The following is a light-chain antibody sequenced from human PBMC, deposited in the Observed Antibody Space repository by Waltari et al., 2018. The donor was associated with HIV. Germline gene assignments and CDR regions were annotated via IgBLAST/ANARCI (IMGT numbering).Light chain of an antibody. CDR1: RGHSNYI. CDR2: CEGTRSY. Sequence: QPVLTQSSSASPSLGPSVKLTCTLARGHSNYIITWPRQRRGQAARYVMKCEGTRSYNGRRAVPVRVSGPSSGAALCLTIADLQTEDEADYYCETWDTTAEVFGGGTKLTVL. J-gene: IGLJ3*02. V-gene: IGLV4-60*01. CDR3: ETWDTTAEV.